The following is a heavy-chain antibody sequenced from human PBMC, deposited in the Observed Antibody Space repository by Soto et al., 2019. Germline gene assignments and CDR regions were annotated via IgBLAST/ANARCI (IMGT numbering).Heavy chain of an antibody. CDR2: TNTDGTAT. CDR1: GFTFSAYW. Sequence: EVQLVESGGGLVQPGGSLRLSCAASGFTFSAYWMHWVRQAPGKGLVWVSRTNTDGTATTYADSVEGRFTISRDNAKNMLYLQINSLRADDTAGYYCTRGQYYGMDVCGQGTTVTVSS. CDR3: TRGQYYGMDV. V-gene: IGHV3-74*03. J-gene: IGHJ6*02.